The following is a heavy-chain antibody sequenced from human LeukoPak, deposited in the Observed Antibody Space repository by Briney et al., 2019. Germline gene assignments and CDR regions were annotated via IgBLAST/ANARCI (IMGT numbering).Heavy chain of an antibody. V-gene: IGHV3-23*01. Sequence: PGGSLRLSCAASGFTFSRYDLSWVRQAPGKGLEWVSAISGSGGSTYYADSVKGRFTISRDNSKNTLYLQMNSLRAEDTAVYYCYYSSGHFDYWGQGTLVTVSS. CDR3: YYSSGHFDY. CDR1: GFTFSRYD. J-gene: IGHJ4*02. D-gene: IGHD6-19*01. CDR2: ISGSGGST.